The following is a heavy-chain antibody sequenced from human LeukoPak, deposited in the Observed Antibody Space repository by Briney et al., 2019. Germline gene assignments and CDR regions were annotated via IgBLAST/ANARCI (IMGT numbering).Heavy chain of an antibody. Sequence: SETLSLTCTVSGGSISSGSYHWNWIRQPAGRGLEWIGRIYTSASTNYKPSLKSRVTISVDTSRNQFSLKLRSVNAADTAVYYCARGGYYGSGNDFRFDPWGQGTLVTVSS. D-gene: IGHD3-10*01. CDR2: IYTSAST. CDR3: ARGGYYGSGNDFRFDP. V-gene: IGHV4-61*02. CDR1: GGSISSGSYH. J-gene: IGHJ5*02.